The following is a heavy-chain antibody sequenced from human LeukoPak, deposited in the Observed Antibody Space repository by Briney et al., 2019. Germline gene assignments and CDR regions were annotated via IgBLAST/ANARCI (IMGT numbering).Heavy chain of an antibody. Sequence: PGGSLRLSCAASGFTFTNDFMTWVRQAPGKGLEWVASMKVDGSDIHYVDSVKGRFTISSDNARNSLYLQMNSLRAEDTAVYYCVRDDDRPDNGLDYWGQGTLVTVSS. CDR2: MKVDGSDI. CDR3: VRDDDRPDNGLDY. D-gene: IGHD3-22*01. V-gene: IGHV3-7*01. CDR1: GFTFTNDF. J-gene: IGHJ4*02.